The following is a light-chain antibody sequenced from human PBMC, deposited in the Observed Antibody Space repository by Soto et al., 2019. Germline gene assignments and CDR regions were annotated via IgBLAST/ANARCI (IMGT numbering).Light chain of an antibody. J-gene: IGLJ3*02. CDR1: SSNIGNNY. CDR3: GTWDSSLSAVV. Sequence: SVLTQPPSVSAAPGQKVTISCSGSSSNIGNNYVSWYQQLPGTAPKLLIYDNDKRPSGIPDRFSGSKSGTSATLGITGLQTGDEADYYCGTWDSSLSAVVFAGGTKLTVL. CDR2: DND. V-gene: IGLV1-51*01.